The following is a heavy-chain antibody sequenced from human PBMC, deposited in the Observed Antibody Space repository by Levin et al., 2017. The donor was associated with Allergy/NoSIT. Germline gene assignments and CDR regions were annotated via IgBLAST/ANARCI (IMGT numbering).Heavy chain of an antibody. Sequence: GGSLRLSCAASGFTFSNYNMDWVRQAPGKGLEWVSYITRGSDTIYYADSVKGRFTISRDNAKNSLTLQMNSLRDEDTAVYYCARDGDKAAEMDYWGQGTLVIVSS. D-gene: IGHD6-13*01. CDR2: ITRGSDTI. J-gene: IGHJ4*02. CDR1: GFTFSNYN. V-gene: IGHV3-48*02. CDR3: ARDGDKAAEMDY.